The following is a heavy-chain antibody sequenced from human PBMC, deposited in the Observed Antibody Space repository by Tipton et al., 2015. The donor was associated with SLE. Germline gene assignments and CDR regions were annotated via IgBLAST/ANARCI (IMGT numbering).Heavy chain of an antibody. CDR3: ARGRYDRTFDI. CDR2: INHSGST. CDR1: GGSFSGYY. J-gene: IGHJ3*02. Sequence: LRLSCAVYGGSFSGYYWSWIRQPPGKGLEWIGEINHSGSTNYNPSLKSRVTISVDTSKNQFSLKLSSVTAADTAVYYCARGRYDRTFDIWGQGTMVTVSS. V-gene: IGHV4-34*01. D-gene: IGHD3-22*01.